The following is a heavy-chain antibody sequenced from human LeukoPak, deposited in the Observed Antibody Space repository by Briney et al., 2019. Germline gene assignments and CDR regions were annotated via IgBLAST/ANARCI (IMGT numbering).Heavy chain of an antibody. V-gene: IGHV4-34*01. D-gene: IGHD6-13*01. Sequence: PSETLSLTCAVYGGSFSDYYWSWIRQPPGKGLEWIGEINHSGSTNYNPSLKSRVTISVDTSKNQFSLKLSSVTAADTAVYYCAREAAAGEDYWGQGTLVTVSS. CDR1: GGSFSDYY. CDR2: INHSGST. J-gene: IGHJ4*02. CDR3: AREAAAGEDY.